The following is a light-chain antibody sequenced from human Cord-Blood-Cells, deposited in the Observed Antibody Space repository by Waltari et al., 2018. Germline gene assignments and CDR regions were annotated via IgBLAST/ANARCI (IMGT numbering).Light chain of an antibody. CDR1: SSDVGGYNY. CDR2: DVS. J-gene: IGLJ3*02. CDR3: GSYTSSSTV. V-gene: IGLV2-14*03. Sequence: QSALTQPASVSGSPGQPITISCTGTSSDVGGYNYVSWYQQHPGNAPKLMIYDVSNRPSGVSMRFSGSKSGHTASLTISGLQAEDEADYYCGSYTSSSTVFGGGTNLTVL.